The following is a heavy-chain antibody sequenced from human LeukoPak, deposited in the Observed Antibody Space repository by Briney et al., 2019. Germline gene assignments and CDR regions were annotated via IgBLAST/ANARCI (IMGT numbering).Heavy chain of an antibody. CDR2: IIPILGIA. V-gene: IGHV1-69*04. Sequence: ASVKVSCKASGGTFSSYAISWVRQAPGQGLEWMGRIIPILGIANYAQKFQGRVTITADKSTSTAYMELSSLRSEDTAVYYCARGRITIFGADYYYGMDVWGQGTTVTVSS. D-gene: IGHD3-3*01. J-gene: IGHJ6*02. CDR1: GGTFSSYA. CDR3: ARGRITIFGADYYYGMDV.